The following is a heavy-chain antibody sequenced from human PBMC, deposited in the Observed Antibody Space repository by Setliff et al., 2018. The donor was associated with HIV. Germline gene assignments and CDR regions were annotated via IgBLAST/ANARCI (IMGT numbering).Heavy chain of an antibody. D-gene: IGHD3-22*01. CDR2: IYYSGST. CDR3: ARHSGLGGYYSPFDY. CDR1: GGSIKSSSDY. V-gene: IGHV4-39*01. Sequence: LSLTCTVSGGSIKSSSDYWGWIRQPPGKGLEWIGTIYYSGSTYYNPSLKSRVTISVDTSKNQFSLKLSSVTAADTTVYYCARHSGLGGYYSPFDYWGPGTLVTV. J-gene: IGHJ4*02.